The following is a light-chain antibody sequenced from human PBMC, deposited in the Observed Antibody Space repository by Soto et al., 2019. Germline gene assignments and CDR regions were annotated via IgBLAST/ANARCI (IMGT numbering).Light chain of an antibody. Sequence: QSALTQPASVSGSPGQSITISCTGTSSDVGNYIFVSWYRQHPGKAPKLMIYDINNRPSGVSNRFSGSKSGNTASLTSSGLQADDEANYYCSSFKGTNSFVFGTGTKVTVL. J-gene: IGLJ1*01. CDR1: SSDVGNYIF. CDR2: DIN. CDR3: SSFKGTNSFV. V-gene: IGLV2-14*01.